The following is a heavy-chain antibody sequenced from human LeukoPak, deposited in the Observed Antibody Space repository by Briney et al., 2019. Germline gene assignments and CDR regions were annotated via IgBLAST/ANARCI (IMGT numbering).Heavy chain of an antibody. J-gene: IGHJ3*02. V-gene: IGHV4-59*01. CDR1: GGSIGSYC. Sequence: SETLSLTCTVSGGSIGSYCWSWIRQPPGKGLEWIGYISYSGTTDYNPSLKSRVTISGDTAKTHFSLRLTSVTAADTAVYFCARVGAPWGAFDIWGPGTMVIVSS. CDR3: ARVGAPWGAFDI. CDR2: ISYSGTT. D-gene: IGHD3-16*01.